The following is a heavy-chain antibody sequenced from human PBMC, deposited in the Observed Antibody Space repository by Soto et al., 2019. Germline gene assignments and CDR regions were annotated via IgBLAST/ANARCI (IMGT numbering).Heavy chain of an antibody. Sequence: GFLKLPCAASGITFRSYAMSLVRPAPGEGLELGSAIRCCGGSTYYADSVKGRFTISRDNSKNTLYLQMNSLRAEDTAVYYCAKDPDHDILTGYDYWGQGTLVTVSS. V-gene: IGHV3-23*01. CDR3: AKDPDHDILTGYDY. CDR2: IRCCGGST. J-gene: IGHJ4*02. CDR1: GITFRSYA. D-gene: IGHD3-9*01.